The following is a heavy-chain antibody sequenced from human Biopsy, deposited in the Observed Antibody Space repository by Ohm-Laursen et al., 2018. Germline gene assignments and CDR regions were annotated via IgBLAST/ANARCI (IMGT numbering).Heavy chain of an antibody. CDR2: VYYSGST. V-gene: IGHV4-59*08. J-gene: IGHJ4*02. Sequence: GTLSLTWAVSGGSISNYFWTWIRQPPGKGLEWIGHVYYSGSTFYNSSLESRVTVSVDTSKNQFHLRLTSMSASDTAVYYCARHSLDDFWSGAHYYFDYWGLGTLVTVSS. CDR1: GGSISNYF. CDR3: ARHSLDDFWSGAHYYFDY. D-gene: IGHD3-3*01.